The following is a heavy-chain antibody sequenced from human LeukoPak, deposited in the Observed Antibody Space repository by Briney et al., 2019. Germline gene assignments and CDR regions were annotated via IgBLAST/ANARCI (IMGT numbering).Heavy chain of an antibody. V-gene: IGHV3-7*01. J-gene: IGHJ6*02. CDR3: LLHRDYYYGMDV. CDR2: IKQDGSEK. Sequence: GRSLRLSCAASGFTFSSYWMSWVRQAPGKGLEWVANIKQDGSEKYYVDSVKGRFTISRDNAKNSLYLQMNSLRAEDTAVYYCLLHRDYYYGMDVWGQGTTVTVSS. D-gene: IGHD2-15*01. CDR1: GFTFSSYW.